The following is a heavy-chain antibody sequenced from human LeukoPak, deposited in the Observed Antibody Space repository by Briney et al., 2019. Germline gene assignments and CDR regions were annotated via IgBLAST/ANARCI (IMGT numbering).Heavy chain of an antibody. CDR3: AGGGLVVVPAARPEYYYYGMDV. V-gene: IGHV1-2*02. Sequence: GASVKVSCKASGYTFTGYYMHWVRQAPGQGLEWMGWINPNSGGTNYAQKFQGRVTMTRDTSISTAYMELSRLRSDDTAVYYCAGGGLVVVPAARPEYYYYGMDVWGRGTTVTVSS. CDR1: GYTFTGYY. J-gene: IGHJ6*02. D-gene: IGHD2-2*01. CDR2: INPNSGGT.